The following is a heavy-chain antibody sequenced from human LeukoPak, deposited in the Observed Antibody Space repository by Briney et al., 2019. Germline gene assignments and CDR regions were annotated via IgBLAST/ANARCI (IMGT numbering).Heavy chain of an antibody. CDR3: TTDTDYDILTGYHSVYY. CDR1: GFTFSNAW. D-gene: IGHD3-9*01. J-gene: IGHJ4*02. V-gene: IGHV3-15*01. CDR2: IKSKTDGGTT. Sequence: GGSLRLSCAASGFTFSNAWMSWVRQAPGKGLEWVGRIKSKTDGGTTDYAAPVKGRFTISRDDSKNTLYLQMNSLKTEDTAVYYCTTDTDYDILTGYHSVYYWGQGTLVTVSS.